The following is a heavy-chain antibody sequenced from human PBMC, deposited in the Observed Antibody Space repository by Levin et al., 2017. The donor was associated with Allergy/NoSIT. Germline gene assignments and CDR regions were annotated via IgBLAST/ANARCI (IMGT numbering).Heavy chain of an antibody. D-gene: IGHD2-2*03. J-gene: IGHJ4*02. Sequence: PSETLSLTCTVSGGSISGGGYHWTWLRPHPEKGLEWIGYIYYSGSTFYNPSLKSRLMISVDTSKNQFSLNVSSVTAADTAVYYCAREDGSTFDFWGQGALVTVAS. CDR1: GGSISGGGYH. CDR3: AREDGSTFDF. CDR2: IYYSGST. V-gene: IGHV4-31*03.